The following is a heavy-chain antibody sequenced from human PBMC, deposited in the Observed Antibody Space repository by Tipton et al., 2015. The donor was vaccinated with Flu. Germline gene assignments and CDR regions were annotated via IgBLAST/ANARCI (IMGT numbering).Heavy chain of an antibody. CDR1: GGSINTRGSY. Sequence: TLSLTCTVSGGSINTRGSYWGWIRQPPGKGLEWIGSLYKSGSTYSNPSLKSRVNISVDTSKNQFSLRLSSVTAADTAVYFCARVLRFSGLPLVGAFDVWGQGTRVTVSS. CDR2: LYKSGST. D-gene: IGHD6-25*01. V-gene: IGHV4-39*07. CDR3: ARVLRFSGLPLVGAFDV. J-gene: IGHJ3*01.